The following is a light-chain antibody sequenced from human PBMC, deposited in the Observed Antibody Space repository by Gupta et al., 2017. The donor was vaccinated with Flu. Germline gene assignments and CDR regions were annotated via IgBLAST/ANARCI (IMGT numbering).Light chain of an antibody. V-gene: IGLV1-44*01. CDR2: NSN. Sequence: RVTLSCSGSGFNIGSNTVNWYQQLPATEPKRLIENSNQRPSGVPDRFSCYESGTSASPDTRGLQSEDEADDYWAESDDSMNGLVFGGGTKLTVL. J-gene: IGLJ3*02. CDR1: GFNIGSNT. CDR3: AESDDSMNGLV.